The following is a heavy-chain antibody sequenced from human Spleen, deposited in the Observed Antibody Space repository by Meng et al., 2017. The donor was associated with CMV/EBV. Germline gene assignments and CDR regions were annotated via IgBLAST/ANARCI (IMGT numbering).Heavy chain of an antibody. Sequence: AQLQAPCPGLVEPPQPLSSPCTVSGGPMSSVNYYCSWIRQPPGKGLEWIGYIHHSGSAYYNPSLKSRVSISVDTSKNQFSLNLNSMTAADTAVYYCASFDHIPRRNYFDYWGQGTLVTVSS. D-gene: IGHD2-21*01. V-gene: IGHV4-30-4*01. CDR3: ASFDHIPRRNYFDY. CDR1: GGPMSSVNYY. J-gene: IGHJ4*02. CDR2: IHHSGSA.